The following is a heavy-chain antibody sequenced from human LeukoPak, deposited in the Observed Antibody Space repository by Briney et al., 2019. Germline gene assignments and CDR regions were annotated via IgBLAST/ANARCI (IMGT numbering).Heavy chain of an antibody. D-gene: IGHD2-15*01. CDR1: GGSISSSDYY. CDR2: IYYGGST. J-gene: IGHJ5*02. Sequence: SETLSLTCTVSGGSISSSDYYWGWIRQPPGKGLEWIGSIYYGGSTYYNPSLKSRVTISVGTSMNQFSLKLSFVTTADTAVYYCARALGYCSGGSCTRGYNWFDPWGQGTLVTVPS. V-gene: IGHV4-39*01. CDR3: ARALGYCSGGSCTRGYNWFDP.